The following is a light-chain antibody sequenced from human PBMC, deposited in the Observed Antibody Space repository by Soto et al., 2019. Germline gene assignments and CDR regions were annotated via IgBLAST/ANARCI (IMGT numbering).Light chain of an antibody. CDR2: DVS. V-gene: IGLV2-14*01. Sequence: QSALTQPASVSGSPGQSITISCTGTSSDVGGYNYVSRYQQHPGKAPKLMIYDVSNRPSGVSNRFSGSKSGNTASLTISGLQDEDEADYSCSSYTSSSTLEGVFGTGTKLTVL. CDR3: SSYTSSSTLEGV. CDR1: SSDVGGYNY. J-gene: IGLJ1*01.